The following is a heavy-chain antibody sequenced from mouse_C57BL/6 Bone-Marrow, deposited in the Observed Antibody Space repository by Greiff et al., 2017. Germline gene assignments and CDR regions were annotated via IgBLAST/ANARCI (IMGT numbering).Heavy chain of an antibody. CDR1: GYTFTDYN. D-gene: IGHD1-1*01. J-gene: IGHJ1*03. CDR2: INPNNGGT. Sequence: EVQLQQSGPELVKPGASVKIPCKASGYTFTDYNMDWVKQSLGKSLEWIGDINPNNGGTIYNQKFKGKATLTVDKSSSTAYMELRSLTSEDTAVYYCARVITTVVGNYWYFDVWGTGTTVTVSS. CDR3: ARVITTVVGNYWYFDV. V-gene: IGHV1-18*01.